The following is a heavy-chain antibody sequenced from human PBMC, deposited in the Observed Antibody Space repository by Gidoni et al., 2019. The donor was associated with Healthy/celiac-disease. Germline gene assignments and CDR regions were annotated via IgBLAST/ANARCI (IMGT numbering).Heavy chain of an antibody. CDR1: GFTFSSYA. Sequence: EVQLLESGGGLVQPGGSLRLPCAASGFTFSSYASSWVRQAPGKGLEWVSAISGSGGSTYYADSVKGRFTISRDNSKNTLYLQMNSLRAEDTAVYYCAKDFNGYSSSWYESWFDPWGQGTLVTVSS. J-gene: IGHJ5*02. D-gene: IGHD6-13*01. V-gene: IGHV3-23*01. CDR3: AKDFNGYSSSWYESWFDP. CDR2: ISGSGGST.